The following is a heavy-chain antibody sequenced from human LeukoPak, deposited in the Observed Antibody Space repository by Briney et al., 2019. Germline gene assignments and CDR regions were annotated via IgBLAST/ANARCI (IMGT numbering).Heavy chain of an antibody. D-gene: IGHD2-8*02. CDR3: ARGTGPPDGYYYYGMDV. CDR2: INAGNGNT. J-gene: IGHJ6*02. CDR1: GYTFTNYA. Sequence: GASVKVSCKASGYTFTNYAMHWVRQAPGQRLEWMGWINAGNGNTKYSQKFQGRVTITRDTSASTAYMELSSLRSEDTAVYYCARGTGPPDGYYYYGMDVWGQGTTVTVSS. V-gene: IGHV1-3*01.